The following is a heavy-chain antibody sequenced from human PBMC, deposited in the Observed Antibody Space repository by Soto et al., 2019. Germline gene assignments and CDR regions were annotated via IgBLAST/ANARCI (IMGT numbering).Heavy chain of an antibody. Sequence: EVQLLESGEGLVQPGASLRLSCAASGFTFSSYAMSWVRQAPGKGLEWVSVISGSDDSTYYADSVKGRFTISRDNSKNTLYLQMNSLRAEDTAVYYCAKRSSSSTFDYWGQGTLVTVSS. CDR3: AKRSSSSTFDY. J-gene: IGHJ4*02. CDR2: ISGSDDST. D-gene: IGHD6-6*01. V-gene: IGHV3-23*01. CDR1: GFTFSSYA.